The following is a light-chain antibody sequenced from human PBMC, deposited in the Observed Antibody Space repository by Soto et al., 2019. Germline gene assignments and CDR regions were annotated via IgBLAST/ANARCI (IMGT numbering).Light chain of an antibody. CDR2: AAS. Sequence: DIQMTQSPSSLSASVGDRVTITCRASQGISTYLNWYQQKPGKAPKVLIYAASSLQSGVPSRFSGSGSETDFTLTISSPQPEDCATYYGQQSYRTPITFGQGTRLEIK. V-gene: IGKV1-39*01. CDR1: QGISTY. J-gene: IGKJ5*01. CDR3: QQSYRTPIT.